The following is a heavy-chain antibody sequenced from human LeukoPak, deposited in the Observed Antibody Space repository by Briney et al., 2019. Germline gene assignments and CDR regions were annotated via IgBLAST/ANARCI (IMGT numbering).Heavy chain of an antibody. CDR1: GYTFTDYY. J-gene: IGHJ6*03. Sequence: GASVKVSCKASGYTFTDYYMYWVRQARGQGLEWMGWINPNSGGTNYAQKFQDRVTMTRDTSISTAYMELSRLRSDDTAVYYCASGYCSSTSCYDPYYYYYMDVWGKGTTVTVSS. CDR3: ASGYCSSTSCYDPYYYYYMDV. D-gene: IGHD2-2*03. V-gene: IGHV1-2*02. CDR2: INPNSGGT.